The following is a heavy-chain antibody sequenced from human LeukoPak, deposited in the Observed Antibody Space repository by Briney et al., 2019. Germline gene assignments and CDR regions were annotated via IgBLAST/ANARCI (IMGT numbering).Heavy chain of an antibody. CDR3: AKDLSTSGWILEY. Sequence: GGSLRLSCAASGFTFDDYTMHWVRQAPGKGLEWVSVISWDAGSTVYADSVKGRFTISRDNSKNSLYLQMNSLRTGDTALYYCAKDLSTSGWILEYWGQGTLVTVSS. D-gene: IGHD2-2*03. CDR1: GFTFDDYT. V-gene: IGHV3-43*01. CDR2: ISWDAGST. J-gene: IGHJ4*02.